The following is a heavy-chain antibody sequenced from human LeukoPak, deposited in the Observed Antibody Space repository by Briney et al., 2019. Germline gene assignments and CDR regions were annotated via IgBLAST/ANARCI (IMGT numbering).Heavy chain of an antibody. Sequence: ASVKVPCKASGYTFTRYGVSWVRQAPGQGLQWLGWISASNGNTNYAQKFRGRVTMSTDTTSNTVYMDVRSLTSDDTAVYYCARDTTGTIIGVWGQGTLVTVSS. CDR3: ARDTTGTIIGV. J-gene: IGHJ4*02. CDR2: ISASNGNT. V-gene: IGHV1-18*01. D-gene: IGHD1-1*01. CDR1: GYTFTRYG.